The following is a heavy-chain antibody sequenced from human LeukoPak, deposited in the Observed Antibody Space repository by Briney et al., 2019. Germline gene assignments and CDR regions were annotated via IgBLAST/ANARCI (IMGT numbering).Heavy chain of an antibody. V-gene: IGHV3-30*02. Sequence: TGGSLRLSCAASGFTFISYGMHWVRQAPGKGLEWVAFIRYDGSNKYYADSVKGRFTISRDNSKNTLYLQMNSLRAEDTAVYYCAKAPPPGESTSFGAFDIWGQGTMVTVSS. D-gene: IGHD3-10*01. J-gene: IGHJ3*02. CDR1: GFTFISYG. CDR2: IRYDGSNK. CDR3: AKAPPPGESTSFGAFDI.